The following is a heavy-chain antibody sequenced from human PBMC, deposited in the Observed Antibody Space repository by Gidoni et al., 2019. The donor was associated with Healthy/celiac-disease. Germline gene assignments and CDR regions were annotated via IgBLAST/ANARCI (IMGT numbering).Heavy chain of an antibody. CDR3: ARDPGGSGLYYYYYGMDV. CDR2: IWYDGSNK. Sequence: QVQLVESGGGVVQPGRSLRLSCAASGFPFSSYGMHWVRQAPGKGLEWVAVIWYDGSNKYYADSVKGRFTISRDNSKNTLYLQMNSLRAEDTAVYYCARDPGGSGLYYYYYGMDVWGQGTTVTVSS. J-gene: IGHJ6*02. CDR1: GFPFSSYG. D-gene: IGHD3-10*01. V-gene: IGHV3-33*01.